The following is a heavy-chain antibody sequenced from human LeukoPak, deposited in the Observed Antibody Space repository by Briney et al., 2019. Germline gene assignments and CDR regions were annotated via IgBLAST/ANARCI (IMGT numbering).Heavy chain of an antibody. J-gene: IGHJ4*02. D-gene: IGHD5-18*01. CDR2: ISSSSSYI. Sequence: PGGSLRLSCAASGFTFSSYSMNWVRQAPGKGPEWVSSISSSSSYIYYADSVKGRFTISRDNAKNSLYLQMNSLRAEDTAVYYCARDAGIQLWLIDYWGQGTLVTVSS. CDR3: ARDAGIQLWLIDY. CDR1: GFTFSSYS. V-gene: IGHV3-21*01.